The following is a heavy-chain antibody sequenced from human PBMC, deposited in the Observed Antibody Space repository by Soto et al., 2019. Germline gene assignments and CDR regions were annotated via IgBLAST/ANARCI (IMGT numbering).Heavy chain of an antibody. CDR3: ARQGYCTNGVCQKNNWFDP. CDR2: IYYSGST. V-gene: IGHV4-39*01. Sequence: SETLSLTCTVSGGSISSSSYYWGWIRQPPGKGLEWIGSIYYSGSTYYNPSLKSRVTISVDTSKNQFSLKLSSVTAADTAVYYCARQGYCTNGVCQKNNWFDPWGQGTLVTVS. J-gene: IGHJ5*02. CDR1: GGSISSSSYY. D-gene: IGHD2-8*01.